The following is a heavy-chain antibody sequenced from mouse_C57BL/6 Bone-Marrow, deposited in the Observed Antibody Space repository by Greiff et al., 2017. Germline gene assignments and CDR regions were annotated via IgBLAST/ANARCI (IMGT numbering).Heavy chain of an antibody. J-gene: IGHJ2*01. CDR1: GFTFSSYA. CDR2: ISDGGSYT. D-gene: IGHD1-1*01. CDR3: ARDATTVVATD. Sequence: EVKLMESGGGLVKPGGSLKLSCAASGFTFSSYAMSWVRQTPEKRLEWVATISDGGSYTSYPDNVKGRFTISRDNAKNNLYLQMSHLKSEDTAMYYCARDATTVVATDWGQGTTLTVSS. V-gene: IGHV5-4*01.